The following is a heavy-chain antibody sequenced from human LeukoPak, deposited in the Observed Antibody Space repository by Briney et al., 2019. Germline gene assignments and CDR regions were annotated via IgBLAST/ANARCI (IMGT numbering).Heavy chain of an antibody. Sequence: ASVKVSCKASGYPFTGYYMHWVRQAPGQGLEWMGWINPKTNGTNFALKFLGRVTMTRDTSISTAYMELTSLRSDDTALYYCARSKRRGDLLDYWGQGILVTVSS. J-gene: IGHJ4*02. D-gene: IGHD2-21*02. CDR1: GYPFTGYY. CDR2: INPKTNGT. CDR3: ARSKRRGDLLDY. V-gene: IGHV1-2*02.